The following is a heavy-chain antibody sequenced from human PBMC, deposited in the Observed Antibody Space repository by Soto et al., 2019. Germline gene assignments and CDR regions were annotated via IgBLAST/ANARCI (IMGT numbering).Heavy chain of an antibody. J-gene: IGHJ4*02. V-gene: IGHV3-30*18. D-gene: IGHD2-2*01. CDR1: EFTFSSYG. CDR2: ISYDGSNK. CDR3: AKDAYCSSTSCFPI. Sequence: PGGSLRLSCAASEFTFSSYGMHWVRQAPGKGLEWVAVISYDGSNKYYADSVKGRFTISRDNSKNTLYLQMNSLRAEDTAVYYCAKDAYCSSTSCFPIWGQGTMVTGSS.